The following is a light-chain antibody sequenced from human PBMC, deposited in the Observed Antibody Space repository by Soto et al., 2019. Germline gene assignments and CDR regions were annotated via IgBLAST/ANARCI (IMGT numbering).Light chain of an antibody. CDR2: KAS. CDR3: HQYNSYWT. CDR1: QSISSW. V-gene: IGKV1-5*03. J-gene: IGKJ1*01. Sequence: DIQMTHSPSTLSASVLYRVTITCRASQSISSWVAWYQQKPGKAPKLLIYKASSLESGVPSRFSGSGSGAEFTLSISSLQPDDFATYYCHQYNSYWTFGQGTKV.